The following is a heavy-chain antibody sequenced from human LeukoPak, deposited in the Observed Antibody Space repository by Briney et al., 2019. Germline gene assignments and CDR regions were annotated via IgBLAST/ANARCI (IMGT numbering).Heavy chain of an antibody. CDR3: ARVPEAGPTFYYYGMDV. D-gene: IGHD6-19*01. V-gene: IGHV1-2*02. CDR2: INPNSGGT. J-gene: IGHJ6*02. Sequence: ASVKVSCKASGYTFTGYYMHWVRQAPGQGLEWMGWINPNSGGTNYAQKFQGGVTMTRDTSISTAYMELSRLRSDDAAVYYCARVPEAGPTFYYYGMDVRGQGTTVTVSS. CDR1: GYTFTGYY.